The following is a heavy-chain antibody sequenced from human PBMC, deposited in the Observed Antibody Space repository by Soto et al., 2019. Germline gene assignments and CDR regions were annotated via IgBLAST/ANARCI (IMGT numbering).Heavy chain of an antibody. D-gene: IGHD6-13*01. V-gene: IGHV5-10-1*01. Sequence: PGESLKISCKGSGYSFSSYWITWVRQMPGKGLEWMGRIDPSDPYINYSPSFQGLVTISVDKSISTAYLQYTNLKASDTAMYYCARSMAAAGPTYYYGMDVWGQGTTVTVSS. CDR1: GYSFSSYW. CDR3: ARSMAAAGPTYYYGMDV. J-gene: IGHJ6*02. CDR2: IDPSDPYI.